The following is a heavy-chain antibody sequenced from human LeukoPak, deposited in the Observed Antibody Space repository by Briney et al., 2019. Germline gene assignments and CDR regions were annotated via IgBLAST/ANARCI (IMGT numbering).Heavy chain of an antibody. Sequence: ASVKVSCKASGYTFTSYGISWVRQAPGQGLEWMGRISAYNGNTNYAQKLQGRVTMTTDTSTSTAYMELRSLRSDDTAVYYCARAADSGYDWLEYYFDYWGQGTLVTVSS. D-gene: IGHD5-12*01. CDR3: ARAADSGYDWLEYYFDY. J-gene: IGHJ4*02. CDR1: GYTFTSYG. CDR2: ISAYNGNT. V-gene: IGHV1-18*01.